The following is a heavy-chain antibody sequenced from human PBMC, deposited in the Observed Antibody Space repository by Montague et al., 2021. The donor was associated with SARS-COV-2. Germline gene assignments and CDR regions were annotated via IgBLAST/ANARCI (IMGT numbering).Heavy chain of an antibody. V-gene: IGHV4-34*01. Sequence: SETLSLTYAVYGGSFSGYYWTWIRQPPGKGLEWIGEINHSGSTNYNPSLKSRVTISVDTSKNQFSLKLSSVTAADTAVYYCARRRRGIAAAVNWFDPWGQGTLVTVSS. CDR2: INHSGST. J-gene: IGHJ5*02. CDR3: ARRRRGIAAAVNWFDP. D-gene: IGHD6-13*01. CDR1: GGSFSGYY.